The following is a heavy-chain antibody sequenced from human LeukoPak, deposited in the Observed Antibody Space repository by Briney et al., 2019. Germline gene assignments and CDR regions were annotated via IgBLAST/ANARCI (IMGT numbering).Heavy chain of an antibody. D-gene: IGHD3-10*01. V-gene: IGHV4-39*07. CDR3: ARVRGSYFDY. CDR1: GGSIRSSYYY. CDR2: IYDSGST. Sequence: PSETLSLTCTVSGGSIRSSYYYWGWIRQPPGKGLEWIGSIYDSGSTYYNPSLKSRVTISVDTSKNQFSLKLSSVTAADTAVYYCARVRGSYFDYWGQGNLVTVSS. J-gene: IGHJ4*02.